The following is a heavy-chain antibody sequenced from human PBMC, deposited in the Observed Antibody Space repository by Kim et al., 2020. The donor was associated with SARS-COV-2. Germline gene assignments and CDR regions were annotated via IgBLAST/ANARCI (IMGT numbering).Heavy chain of an antibody. CDR3: AKGSGWYDAFDM. CDR1: GFTFSSSV. D-gene: IGHD6-13*01. V-gene: IGHV3-23*01. CDR2: ISGSGGSS. Sequence: GGSLRLSCAASGFTFSSSVMIWVRQAPGKGLEWVSTISGSGGSSYFADSVKGRFTMSRDNFKNMVYLEMNSLRAEDTAEYYCAKGSGWYDAFDMWGQGTMVTVSS. J-gene: IGHJ3*02.